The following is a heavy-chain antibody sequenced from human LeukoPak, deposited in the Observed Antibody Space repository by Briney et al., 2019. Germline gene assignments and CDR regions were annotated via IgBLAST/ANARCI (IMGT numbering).Heavy chain of an antibody. Sequence: GGSLRLSCAASGFTVSSNYMNWVRQAPGKGLEWVSVIYSGGSTYYADSVKGRFTISRDNSKNTLYLQMNSLRAEDTAMYFCARAGPEADDYGDYRYYYYMDVWGKGTTVSISS. CDR2: IYSGGST. V-gene: IGHV3-53*05. CDR1: GFTVSSNY. CDR3: ARAGPEADDYGDYRYYYYMDV. D-gene: IGHD4-17*01. J-gene: IGHJ6*03.